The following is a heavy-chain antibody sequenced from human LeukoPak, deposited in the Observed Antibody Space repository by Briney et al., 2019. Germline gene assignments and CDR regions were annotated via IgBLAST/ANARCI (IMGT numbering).Heavy chain of an antibody. CDR3: AREGYSSSWYQSSNYYYYYGMDV. CDR1: GNTFTSYG. CDR2: ISAYNGNT. J-gene: IGHJ6*02. D-gene: IGHD6-13*01. V-gene: IGHV1-18*01. Sequence: ASVKVSCKASGNTFTSYGISWVRQAPGQGLEWMGWISAYNGNTNYAQKLQGRVTMTTDTSTSTAYMELRSLRSDDTAVYYCAREGYSSSWYQSSNYYYYYGMDVWGQGTTVTVSS.